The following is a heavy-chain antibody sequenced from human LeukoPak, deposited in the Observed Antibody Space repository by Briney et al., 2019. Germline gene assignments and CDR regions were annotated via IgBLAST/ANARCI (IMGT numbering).Heavy chain of an antibody. CDR3: ARGAYCGGDCLRGGYFDY. CDR1: GFTFSDYY. D-gene: IGHD2-21*02. J-gene: IGHJ4*02. CDR2: ISSSGSTI. V-gene: IGHV3-11*01. Sequence: RPGGSLRLSCAASGFTFSDYYMSWIRQAPGKGLEWVSYISSSGSTIYYADPVKGRFTISRDNAKNSLYLQMNSLRAEDTAVYYCARGAYCGGDCLRGGYFDYWGQGTLVTVSS.